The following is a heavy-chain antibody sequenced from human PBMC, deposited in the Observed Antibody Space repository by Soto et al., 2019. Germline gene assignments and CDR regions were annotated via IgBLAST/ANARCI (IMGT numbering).Heavy chain of an antibody. V-gene: IGHV4-31*03. J-gene: IGHJ4*02. CDR2: IYYSGRT. D-gene: IGHD3-9*01. CDR1: GGSISSGGYY. CDR3: ARGDILTGYYWDY. Sequence: QVQLQETGPGLVKPSQTLSLTCTVSGGSISSGGYYWSWIRQHPGKGLEWIGYIYYSGRTYYNPSLKSRVTISVDTSKNQFPLKLSSVTAADTAVYYCARGDILTGYYWDYWGQGTLVTVSS.